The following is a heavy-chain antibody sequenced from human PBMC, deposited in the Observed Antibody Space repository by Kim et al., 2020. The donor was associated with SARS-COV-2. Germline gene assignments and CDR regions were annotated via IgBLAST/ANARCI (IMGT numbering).Heavy chain of an antibody. D-gene: IGHD3-22*01. CDR2: IYDGGAT. Sequence: SDTLSLTCSVSGDSMRRGGYYWSWIRQLPAKGLELIGYIYDGGATYYNPSFKSRVTISIDTSENQFSLTLNSVTAADTAMYYCARAVGYYSGSSGPLFDHWGQGIPVTVSS. CDR1: GDSMRRGGYY. V-gene: IGHV4-31*03. J-gene: IGHJ4*02. CDR3: ARAVGYYSGSSGPLFDH.